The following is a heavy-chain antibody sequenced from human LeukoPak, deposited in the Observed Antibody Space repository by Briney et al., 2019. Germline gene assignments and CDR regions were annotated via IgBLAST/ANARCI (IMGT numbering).Heavy chain of an antibody. J-gene: IGHJ4*02. CDR3: ARDAYGSGSYPYFDY. CDR1: GGTFSSYA. Sequence: ASAKVSCKASGGTFSSYAISWVRQAPGQGLEWMGRIVPIFGTANYAQKFQGRVTITTDESTSTAYMELSSLRSEDTAVYYCARDAYGSGSYPYFDYWGQGTLVTVSS. D-gene: IGHD3-10*01. V-gene: IGHV1-69*05. CDR2: IVPIFGTA.